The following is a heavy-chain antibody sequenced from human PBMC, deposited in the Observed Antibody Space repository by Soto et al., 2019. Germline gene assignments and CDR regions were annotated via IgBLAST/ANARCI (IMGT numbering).Heavy chain of an antibody. D-gene: IGHD2-2*01. CDR3: ARAQLSYYYGMDV. Sequence: GALRLSCAASGFTFSSNYMSWVRQAPGKGLEWVSVIYSGGSTYYADSVKGRFTISRDNSKNTLYLQMNSLRAEDTAVYYCARAQLSYYYGMDVWGQGTTVTVSS. CDR2: IYSGGST. V-gene: IGHV3-53*01. J-gene: IGHJ6*02. CDR1: GFTFSSNY.